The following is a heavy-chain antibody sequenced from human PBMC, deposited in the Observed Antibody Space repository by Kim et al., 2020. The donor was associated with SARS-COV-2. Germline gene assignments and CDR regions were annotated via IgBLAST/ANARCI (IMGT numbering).Heavy chain of an antibody. Sequence: GGSLRLSCAASGFTFSSYAMSWVRQAPGKGLEWVSAISGSGGSTYYADSVKGRFTISRDNSKNTLYLQMNSLRAEDTAVYYCSRDLLYYGSGSYHPFDYWGQATLVTVSS. V-gene: IGHV3-23*01. J-gene: IGHJ4*02. CDR3: SRDLLYYGSGSYHPFDY. CDR2: ISGSGGST. CDR1: GFTFSSYA. D-gene: IGHD3-10*01.